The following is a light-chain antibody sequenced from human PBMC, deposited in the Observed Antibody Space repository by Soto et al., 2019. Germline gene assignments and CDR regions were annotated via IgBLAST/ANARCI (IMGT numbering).Light chain of an antibody. CDR3: QSYDSSLTGPKVL. V-gene: IGLV1-40*01. CDR2: GNS. J-gene: IGLJ2*01. Sequence: QSALTQPPSVSGAPGQRVTISCTGSSSNIGAGYDVHWYQQFPGTAPKPLIYGNSNRPSGVPARFSGSKSGSSASLAITGLQAEDEADYYCQSYDSSLTGPKVLFGGGTKLTVL. CDR1: SSNIGAGYD.